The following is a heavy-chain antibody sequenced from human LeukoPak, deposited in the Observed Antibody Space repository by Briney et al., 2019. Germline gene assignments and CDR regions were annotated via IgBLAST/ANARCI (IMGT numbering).Heavy chain of an antibody. CDR2: ISSSSNII. Sequence: GGSLRLSCAASGFTFSSYSMNWVRQAPGKGLEWVSCISSSSNIIYYADSVKGRFTISRDNAKNSLYLQMTSLRAEDTAVYYCARDAIFGVVIVNSFDYWGQGTLVTVSS. CDR3: ARDAIFGVVIVNSFDY. J-gene: IGHJ4*02. D-gene: IGHD3-3*01. V-gene: IGHV3-48*01. CDR1: GFTFSSYS.